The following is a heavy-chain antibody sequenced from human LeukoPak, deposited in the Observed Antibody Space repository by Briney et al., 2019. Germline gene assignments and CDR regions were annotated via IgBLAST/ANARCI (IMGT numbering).Heavy chain of an antibody. CDR1: GFTFNNYA. CDR2: ISGSGGNT. J-gene: IGHJ4*02. CDR3: AKDLEGEEDY. V-gene: IGHV3-23*01. Sequence: GGSLRLSCAASGFTFNNYAMNWVRQAPGKGLEWVSSISGSGGNTYYADSVKGRFTISRDNSKNTLYLQMNSLRAEDTAVYYCAKDLEGEEDYWGQGTLVTVSS. D-gene: IGHD3-16*01.